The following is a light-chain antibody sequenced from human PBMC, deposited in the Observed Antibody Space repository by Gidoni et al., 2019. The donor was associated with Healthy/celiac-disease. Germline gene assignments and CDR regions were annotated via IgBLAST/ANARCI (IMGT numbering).Light chain of an antibody. CDR3: QQSYSTPWT. J-gene: IGKJ1*01. CDR1: QSISSY. V-gene: IGKV1-39*01. Sequence: DIQMTQSLSSLSASVGDRVTIHCRASQSISSYLNWYKQKPGKAPKILIYAASSLQSGVPSRLSGSGSGTDFTLNISRLQPEDFATYYWQQSYSTPWTFGQGTKVEIK. CDR2: AAS.